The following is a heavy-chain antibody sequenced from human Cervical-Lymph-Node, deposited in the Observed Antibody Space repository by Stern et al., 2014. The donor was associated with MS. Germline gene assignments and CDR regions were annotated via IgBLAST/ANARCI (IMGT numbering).Heavy chain of an antibody. V-gene: IGHV1-69*17. D-gene: IGHD5-18*01. Sequence: VQLVESGAEVQKPGSSVKVSCKASGGTFSSYAISWVRQAPGQGLEWMGGIIPIFGIANYAQKFQGRVTITADKSTSTAYMELSSLRSEDTAVYYCARTDTAMATKHAFDIWGQGTMVTVSS. CDR1: GGTFSSYA. CDR3: ARTDTAMATKHAFDI. CDR2: IIPIFGIA. J-gene: IGHJ3*02.